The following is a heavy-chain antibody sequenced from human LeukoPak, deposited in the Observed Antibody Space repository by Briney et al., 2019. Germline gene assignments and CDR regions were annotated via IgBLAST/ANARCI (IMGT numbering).Heavy chain of an antibody. D-gene: IGHD3-10*01. CDR1: GFTFDDYA. Sequence: SLRLSCAASGFTFDDYAMHWVRQAPGKGLEWVSGISWNSGSIGYADSVKGRFTISRDNAKNSLYLLMNSLRAEDTALYYCAKDGDGSGSYPSWYYGMDVWGQGTTVTVSS. V-gene: IGHV3-9*01. CDR3: AKDGDGSGSYPSWYYGMDV. CDR2: ISWNSGSI. J-gene: IGHJ6*02.